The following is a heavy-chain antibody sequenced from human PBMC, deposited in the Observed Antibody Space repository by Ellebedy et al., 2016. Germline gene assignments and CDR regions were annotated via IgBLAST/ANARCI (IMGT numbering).Heavy chain of an antibody. CDR1: GGSFSGYY. V-gene: IGHV4-34*09. D-gene: IGHD1-1*01. Sequence: SETLSLTXAVYGGSFSGYYWSWIRQPPGKGLEWIGEINHSGITNYNPSLKSRVTISVDTSKNQFSLKLSSVTAADTAVYYCARAGPGTLDYWGQGTLVTVSS. CDR2: INHSGIT. J-gene: IGHJ4*02. CDR3: ARAGPGTLDY.